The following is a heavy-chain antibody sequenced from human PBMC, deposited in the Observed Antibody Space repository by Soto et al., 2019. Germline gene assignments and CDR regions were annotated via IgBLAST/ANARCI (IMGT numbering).Heavy chain of an antibody. CDR1: GFMFGTYW. D-gene: IGHD3-10*01. V-gene: IGHV3-7*01. CDR2: IKHDGNEK. Sequence: EERLVESGGDLAQSGGSLRLSCAATGFMFGTYWMSWVRQAPGKGLEWVANIKHDGNEKYYADSVKGRFTVSRDNVKNFLHLQMSSLRGDDTAVYYCARDRGYDAHDYYYNAMDVWGQGTTVTVSS. J-gene: IGHJ6*02. CDR3: ARDRGYDAHDYYYNAMDV.